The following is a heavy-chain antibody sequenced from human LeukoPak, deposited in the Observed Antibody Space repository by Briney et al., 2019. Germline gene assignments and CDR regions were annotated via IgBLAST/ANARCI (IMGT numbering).Heavy chain of an antibody. D-gene: IGHD3-9*01. V-gene: IGHV3-23*01. CDR1: GFTFSSYA. CDR2: VSGNGDST. J-gene: IGHJ4*02. CDR3: ARVLRYFEAVDY. Sequence: GGSLRLSCAASGFTFSSYAMSWVRQGPVKGLEWVSTVSGNGDSTYYADSVKGRFTISRDISKNTLYLQMNSLRAEDTAIYYCARVLRYFEAVDYWGQGVLVTVSS.